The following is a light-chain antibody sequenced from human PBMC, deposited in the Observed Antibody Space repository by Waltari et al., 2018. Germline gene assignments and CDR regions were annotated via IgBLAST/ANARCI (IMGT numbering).Light chain of an antibody. V-gene: IGLV2-14*01. J-gene: IGLJ3*02. Sequence: QSALTQPASVSGSPGQSITISCTGTSRDVGASNYVSWYQQYPGKAPRLMIYEVSSRPSGLSNRFSGSKSGNTASLTISGLQAEDEADYYCTSYTSSGTLVFGGGTKLTVL. CDR1: SRDVGASNY. CDR2: EVS. CDR3: TSYTSSGTLV.